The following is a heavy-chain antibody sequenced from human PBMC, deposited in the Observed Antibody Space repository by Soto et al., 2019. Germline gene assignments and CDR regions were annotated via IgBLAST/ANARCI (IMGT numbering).Heavy chain of an antibody. Sequence: SGPTLVNPTQTLTLTCTFSGFSLSTSGMRVSWIRQPPGKALEWLARIDWDDDKFYSTSLKTRLTISKDTSKNQVVLTMTNMDPVDTATYYCAREGYCTNGVCYTSWFDPWGQGTLVTVSS. D-gene: IGHD2-8*01. CDR1: GFSLSTSGMR. CDR2: IDWDDDK. CDR3: AREGYCTNGVCYTSWFDP. V-gene: IGHV2-70*04. J-gene: IGHJ5*02.